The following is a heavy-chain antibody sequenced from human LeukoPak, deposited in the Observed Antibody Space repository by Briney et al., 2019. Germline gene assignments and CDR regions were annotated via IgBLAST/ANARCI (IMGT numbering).Heavy chain of an antibody. D-gene: IGHD2-21*01. J-gene: IGHJ6*02. CDR3: ARDVWRRAFYYAMDV. CDR2: ISWYSGNI. Sequence: PGGSLRLSCVASGFTFDDHAMHWVRQAPGKGLEWASSISWYSGNIGYADSVKGRFSISRDNAKNTLYLEMNSLRTDDTALYFCARDVWRRAFYYAMDVWGLGTTVAVSS. CDR1: GFTFDDHA. V-gene: IGHV3-9*01.